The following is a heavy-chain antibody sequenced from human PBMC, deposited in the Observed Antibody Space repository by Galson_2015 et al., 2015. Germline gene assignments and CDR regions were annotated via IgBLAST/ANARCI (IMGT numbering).Heavy chain of an antibody. CDR1: GFTFSSHD. CDR2: IGTGGDT. V-gene: IGHV3-13*01. Sequence: SLRLSCAASGFTFSSHDMHWVRQATGKGLEWVSAIGTGGDTYYADSVKGRFTISREDAKNSLYLQMNSLRAGDTAVYYCVKEIIIQPAYSVLDVSGQGT. D-gene: IGHD2/OR15-2a*01. J-gene: IGHJ6*02. CDR3: VKEIIIQPAYSVLDV.